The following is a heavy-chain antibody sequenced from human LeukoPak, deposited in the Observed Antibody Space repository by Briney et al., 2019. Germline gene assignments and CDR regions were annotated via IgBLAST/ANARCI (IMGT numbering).Heavy chain of an antibody. CDR2: IWYDGSKK. CDR1: GFTFSSYG. V-gene: IGHV3-33*01. Sequence: PGGSLRLSCAVSGFTFSSYGMHWVRQAPGKGLEWVAIIWYDGSKKYYADSVEGRFTISRDNSKNTLYLQMNSLRAEDTAVYFCAREAVSYFYFDYWGQGTLVTVSS. D-gene: IGHD3-10*01. CDR3: AREAVSYFYFDY. J-gene: IGHJ4*02.